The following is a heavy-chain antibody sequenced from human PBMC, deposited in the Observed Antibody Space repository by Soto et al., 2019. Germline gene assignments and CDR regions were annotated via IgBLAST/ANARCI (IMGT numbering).Heavy chain of an antibody. J-gene: IGHJ4*02. CDR1: GYTFTSYA. D-gene: IGHD5-12*01. Sequence: ASVKVSCKAYGYTFTSYAMHWVRQAPGQRLEWMGWINAGNGNTKYSQKFQGRVTITRDTSASTAYMDLSSLSSEDTAVYYGARANRPNSWPTWVDYWGQGTLVTVSS. CDR2: INAGNGNT. V-gene: IGHV1-3*01. CDR3: ARANRPNSWPTWVDY.